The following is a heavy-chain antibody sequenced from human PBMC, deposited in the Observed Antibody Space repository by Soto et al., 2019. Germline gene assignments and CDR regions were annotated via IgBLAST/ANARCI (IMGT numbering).Heavy chain of an antibody. J-gene: IGHJ4*02. CDR2: ISGSGGST. V-gene: IGHV3-23*01. CDR3: AKQWDPHSLRWPFDY. Sequence: GGSLRLSCAASGFTFSSYAMSWVRQAPGKGLEWVSAISGSGGSTYYADSVKGRFTISRDNSKNTLYLQMNSLRAEDTAVYYCAKQWDPHSLRWPFDYWGQGTLVTVSS. CDR1: GFTFSSYA. D-gene: IGHD4-17*01.